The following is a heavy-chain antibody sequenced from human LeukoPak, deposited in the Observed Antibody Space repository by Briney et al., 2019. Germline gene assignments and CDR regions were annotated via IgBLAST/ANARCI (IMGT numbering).Heavy chain of an antibody. CDR3: ARDARVLLWFGELPYFDY. J-gene: IGHJ4*02. CDR2: INPNSGGT. CDR1: GYTFTGYY. V-gene: IGHV1-2*02. Sequence: ASVKVSCKASGYTFTGYYMHWVRQAPGQGLEWMGWINPNSGGTNYAQKFQGRVTMTRDMSISTAYMELSRLRSDDTAVYYCARDARVLLWFGELPYFDYWGQGTLVTVSS. D-gene: IGHD3-10*01.